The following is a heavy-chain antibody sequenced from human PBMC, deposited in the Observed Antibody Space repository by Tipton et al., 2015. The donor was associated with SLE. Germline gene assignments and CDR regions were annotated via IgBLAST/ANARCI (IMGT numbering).Heavy chain of an antibody. Sequence: TLSLTCTVSGGSISSYYWSWIRQPPGKGLEWIGYIYYSGSTNYNPSLKSRVTISVDTSKNQFSLKLSSVTAADTAVYYCSRARRIAEFDPCGQGTLVTVS. CDR2: IYYSGST. V-gene: IGHV4-59*01. J-gene: IGHJ5*02. CDR1: GGSISSYY. D-gene: IGHD6-13*01. CDR3: SRARRIAEFDP.